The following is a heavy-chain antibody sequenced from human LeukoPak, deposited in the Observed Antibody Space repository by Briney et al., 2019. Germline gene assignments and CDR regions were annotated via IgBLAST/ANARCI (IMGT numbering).Heavy chain of an antibody. J-gene: IGHJ4*02. Sequence: PSETLSLTCTVSGGSISSSSYYWGWIRQPPGKGLEWIGSIYYSGSTYYNPSLKSRVTISVDTSRNQFSLKLSSVTAADTAVYYCARDFHYYDSSGIDYWGQGTLVTVSS. V-gene: IGHV4-39*07. D-gene: IGHD3-22*01. CDR3: ARDFHYYDSSGIDY. CDR1: GGSISSSSYY. CDR2: IYYSGST.